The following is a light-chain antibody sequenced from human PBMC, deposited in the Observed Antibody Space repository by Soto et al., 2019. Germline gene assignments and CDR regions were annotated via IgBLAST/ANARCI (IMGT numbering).Light chain of an antibody. V-gene: IGKV1-5*01. Sequence: DIQMTQSPSTLSASVGDRVTITCRASQSISSWLAWYQQKPGKAPKLLIYDASSLESGVPSRFSGSRSGTDYTLTIASLQPEDFATYYCQQLNGSPWTFGQGTKVEIK. CDR3: QQLNGSPWT. J-gene: IGKJ1*01. CDR1: QSISSW. CDR2: DAS.